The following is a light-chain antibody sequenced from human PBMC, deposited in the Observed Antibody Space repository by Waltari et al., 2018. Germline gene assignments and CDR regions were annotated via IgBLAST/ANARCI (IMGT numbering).Light chain of an antibody. J-gene: IGLJ3*02. CDR2: DVT. V-gene: IGLV2-11*01. CDR3: CSFAGTYTWV. CDR1: TSDVGGYNY. Sequence: SALTQPRSVPGSPGQSVTISCTGTTSDVGGYNYVSWYQHHPGKAPKLMIFDVTQRPSWVPDRFSGSKSANTASLTISGLQAEDEADYYCCSFAGTYTWVFGGGTKVTVL.